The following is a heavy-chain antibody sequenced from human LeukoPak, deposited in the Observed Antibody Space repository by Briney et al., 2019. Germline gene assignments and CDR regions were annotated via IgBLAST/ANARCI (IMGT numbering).Heavy chain of an antibody. D-gene: IGHD3-16*01. V-gene: IGHV3-7*01. Sequence: ETLSLTCAVYGGSFSGYYMSWVRQAPGKGLEWVANIKQDGSEKYYVDSVKGRFTISRDNAKTSLYLQMNSLRVEDTAVYFCVASAYTYTGAWGQGTLVTVSS. CDR3: VASAYTYTGA. CDR2: IKQDGSEK. CDR1: GGSFSGYY. J-gene: IGHJ5*02.